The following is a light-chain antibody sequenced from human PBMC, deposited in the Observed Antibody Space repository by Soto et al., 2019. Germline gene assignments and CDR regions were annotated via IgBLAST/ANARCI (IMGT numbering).Light chain of an antibody. V-gene: IGLV2-11*01. J-gene: IGLJ1*01. Sequence: QSVLTQPRSVSGSPGQSVTISCTGTSSDVAGYDYVSXXQHHXGKAPKLMIYDVDKRPSGVPGRFSGXKSGNTASLTISGLQAEDEAEYYCCSYAGSYPFVFGTGTKVTVL. CDR3: CSYAGSYPFV. CDR2: DVD. CDR1: SSDVAGYDY.